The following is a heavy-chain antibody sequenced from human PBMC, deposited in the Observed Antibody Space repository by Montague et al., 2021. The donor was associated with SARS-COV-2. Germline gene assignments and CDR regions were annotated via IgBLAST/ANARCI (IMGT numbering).Heavy chain of an antibody. Sequence: SETLSLTCTVHRGSFSGYYWTWIRQPPGKGLEWIGEINHSGGVNYNPSLKSRVTISADTSKNHFSLKLRSVTAADTAMYYCARGYCSSTTCYRSLPYWGQGTLVAVSS. J-gene: IGHJ4*02. D-gene: IGHD2-2*01. V-gene: IGHV4-34*01. CDR1: RGSFSGYY. CDR2: INHSGGV. CDR3: ARGYCSSTTCYRSLPY.